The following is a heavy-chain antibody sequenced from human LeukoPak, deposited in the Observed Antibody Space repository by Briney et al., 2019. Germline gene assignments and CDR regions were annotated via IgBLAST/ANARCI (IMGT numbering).Heavy chain of an antibody. V-gene: IGHV4-59*01. J-gene: IGHJ5*02. CDR3: ARLYSSGWYWFDP. Sequence: SETLSLTCTVSGGSISSGYWSWIRQPPGKGLEWIGYIYYSGSTNYNPSLKSRVTISVDTFKNQFSLKLSSVTAADTAVYYCARLYSSGWYWFDPWGQGTLVTVSS. D-gene: IGHD6-19*01. CDR1: GGSISSGY. CDR2: IYYSGST.